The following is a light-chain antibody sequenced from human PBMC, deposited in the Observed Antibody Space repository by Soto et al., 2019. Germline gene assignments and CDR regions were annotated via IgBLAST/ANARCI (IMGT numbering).Light chain of an antibody. CDR2: SAS. CDR3: QKLNNYPLT. CDR1: QDIHVF. Sequence: DIQLPASPSFLSASEGDSVTITCRASQDIHVFLAWYPHKPGKAPRLLIDSASTLQSGVPSRFSGSRSGTEFTLTISSLQPEEIDTDDGQKLNNYPLTFAPETKGDIK. J-gene: IGKJ3*01. V-gene: IGKV1-9*01.